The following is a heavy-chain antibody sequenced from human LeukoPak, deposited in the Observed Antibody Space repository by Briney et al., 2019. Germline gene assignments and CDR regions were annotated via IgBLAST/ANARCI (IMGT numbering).Heavy chain of an antibody. CDR2: ISSSSSYI. D-gene: IGHD3-10*01. CDR1: GFTFSSYG. CDR3: ARTYGSGSYYYYGMDV. J-gene: IGHJ6*04. Sequence: GGSLRLSCAASGFTFSSYGMNWVRQAPGKGLEWVSSISSSSSYIYYADSVKGRFTISRDNAKNSLYLQMNSLRAEDTAVYYCARTYGSGSYYYYGMDVWGKGTTVTVSS. V-gene: IGHV3-21*01.